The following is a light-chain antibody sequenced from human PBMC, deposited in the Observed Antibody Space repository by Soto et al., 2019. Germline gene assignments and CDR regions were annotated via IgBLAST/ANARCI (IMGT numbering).Light chain of an antibody. Sequence: AIQMTQSPPSLSASVGDRAIITCRASQDIRVDVFCLQQRQGHAPNLLIYAASTLHTGVPSTRTGSGAGTDVTPTINDMQPEDVATEFCLQYYDCPYTFGHGTKVEI. V-gene: IGKV1-6*01. CDR1: QDIRVD. CDR2: AAS. CDR3: LQYYDCPYT. J-gene: IGKJ2*01.